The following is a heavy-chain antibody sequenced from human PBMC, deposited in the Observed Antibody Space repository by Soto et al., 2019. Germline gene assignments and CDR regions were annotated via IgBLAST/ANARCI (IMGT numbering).Heavy chain of an antibody. Sequence: GGSLRLSCAASGFTFSSYGMHWVRQAPGKGLEWVAVIWYDGSNKYYADSVKGRFTISRDNSKNTLYLQMNSLRAEDTAVYYCARDVVSSDSSGYPYLVYGMDVWGQGTTVTVSS. CDR2: IWYDGSNK. D-gene: IGHD3-22*01. J-gene: IGHJ6*02. CDR1: GFTFSSYG. V-gene: IGHV3-33*01. CDR3: ARDVVSSDSSGYPYLVYGMDV.